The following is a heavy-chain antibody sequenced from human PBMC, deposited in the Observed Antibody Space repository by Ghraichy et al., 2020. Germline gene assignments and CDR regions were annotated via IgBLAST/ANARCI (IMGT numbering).Heavy chain of an antibody. CDR1: GFTVSSNY. Sequence: GGSLRLSCAASGFTVSSNYMSWVRQAPGKGLEWVSVIYSGGSTYYADSVKGRFTISRDNSKNTLYLQMNSLRAEDTAVYYCARERANDAFDIWGQGTMVTVSS. CDR3: ARERANDAFDI. CDR2: IYSGGST. V-gene: IGHV3-53*01. J-gene: IGHJ3*02.